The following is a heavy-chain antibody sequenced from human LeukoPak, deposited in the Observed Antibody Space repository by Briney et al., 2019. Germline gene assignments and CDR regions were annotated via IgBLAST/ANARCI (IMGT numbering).Heavy chain of an antibody. CDR2: SNSAGGST. J-gene: IGHJ4*02. CDR1: GFSFSSQL. CDR3: ARSDHFDY. V-gene: IGHV3-74*01. Sequence: GGSLRLSCAASGFSFSSQLMHWVRPAPAQGLVWIARSNSAGGSTRYADYAKGRFTVSRDNAHNTLYLQLNSLRAEDTAVYYCARSDHFDYWGPGTLVTVSS.